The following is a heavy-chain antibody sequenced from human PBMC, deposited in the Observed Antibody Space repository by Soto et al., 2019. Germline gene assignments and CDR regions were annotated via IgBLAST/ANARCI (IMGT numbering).Heavy chain of an antibody. CDR2: IKEDGSQK. V-gene: IGHV3-7*01. J-gene: IGHJ4*02. CDR1: GFSFSMYW. Sequence: EVQLVESGGGLVQPGGSLRLSCAASGFSFSMYWMSWVRQAPGKGLEWVANIKEDGSQKYYVDSVKGRFTISRDNAKNSLYLQMNSLRAEDTAVYYCARHRVGYRVTDYWGQGTLVTVSS. CDR3: ARHRVGYRVTDY. D-gene: IGHD1-26*01.